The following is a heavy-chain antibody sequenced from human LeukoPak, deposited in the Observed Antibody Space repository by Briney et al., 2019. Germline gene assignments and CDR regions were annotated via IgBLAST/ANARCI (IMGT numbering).Heavy chain of an antibody. D-gene: IGHD6-19*01. CDR2: IYYSGST. Sequence: SETLSLTCTVSGGSISSYYWSWIRQPPGKGLEWIGYIYYSGSTNYNPSLKSRVTISVDTSKNQFSLKLSSVTAADTVVYYCASQKWYSSGWYANYWGQGTLVTVSS. J-gene: IGHJ4*02. V-gene: IGHV4-59*12. CDR1: GGSISSYY. CDR3: ASQKWYSSGWYANY.